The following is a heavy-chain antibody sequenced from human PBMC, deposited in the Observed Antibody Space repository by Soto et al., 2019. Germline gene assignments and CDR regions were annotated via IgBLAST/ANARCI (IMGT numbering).Heavy chain of an antibody. CDR1: GDSVSSNSAA. CDR2: TYYRSKWYN. D-gene: IGHD7-27*01. CDR3: ATSSVEGNWGSEWAFDY. V-gene: IGHV6-1*01. Sequence: SQTLSLTCAISGDSVSSNSAAWNWIRQSPSRGLEWLGRTYYRSKWYNDYAVSVKSRITINPDTSKNQFSLQLNSVTPEDTAVYYCATSSVEGNWGSEWAFDYWGQGTLVTVSS. J-gene: IGHJ4*02.